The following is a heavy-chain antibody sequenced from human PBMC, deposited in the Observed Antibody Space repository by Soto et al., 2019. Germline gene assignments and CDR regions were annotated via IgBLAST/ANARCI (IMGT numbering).Heavy chain of an antibody. CDR3: ARASSPSYYYGMDV. J-gene: IGHJ6*02. V-gene: IGHV4-30-4*01. D-gene: IGHD1-26*01. Sequence: SETLSLTCTVSGGSISSGDYYWSWIRQPPGKGLEWIGYIYYSGSTYYNPSLKSRVTISVDTSKNQFSLKLSSVTAADTAVYYCARASSPSYYYGMDVWGQGTTVTVYS. CDR2: IYYSGST. CDR1: GGSISSGDYY.